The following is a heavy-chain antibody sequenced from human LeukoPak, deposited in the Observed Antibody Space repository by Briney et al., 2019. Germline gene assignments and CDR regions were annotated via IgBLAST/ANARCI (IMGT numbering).Heavy chain of an antibody. J-gene: IGHJ4*02. D-gene: IGHD3-22*01. CDR3: AKGDPPFYDSSGYYPYYFDY. CDR2: ISGSGGST. Sequence: GGSLRLSCAASGFTFSSYAMSWVRQAPGKGLEWVSAISGSGGSTYYADSVKGRFTISRDNSKNTLYLQMNSLGAEDTAVYYCAKGDPPFYDSSGYYPYYFDYWGQGTLVTVSS. V-gene: IGHV3-23*01. CDR1: GFTFSSYA.